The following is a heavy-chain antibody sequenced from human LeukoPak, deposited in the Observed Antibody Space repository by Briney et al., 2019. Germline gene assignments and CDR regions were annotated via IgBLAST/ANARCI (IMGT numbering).Heavy chain of an antibody. Sequence: PGGSLRLSCAASGFTFSSYALSWVRQAPGKGLECVSAISGSGDSTYSADSLKGRFTISRDNSKNTLYLQINSLRTDDTAVFYCARGGLGSALDNWGQGTLVTVSS. J-gene: IGHJ4*02. V-gene: IGHV3-23*01. CDR3: ARGGLGSALDN. D-gene: IGHD6-19*01. CDR2: ISGSGDST. CDR1: GFTFSSYA.